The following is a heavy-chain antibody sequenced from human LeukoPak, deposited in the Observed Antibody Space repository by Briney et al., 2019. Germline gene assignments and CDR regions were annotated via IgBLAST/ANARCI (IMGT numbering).Heavy chain of an antibody. V-gene: IGHV4-4*02. Sequence: SETLSLTCAVSGGSISSSNWWTWVRQPPGKGLEWIGEIYHGGTTIYNPSLKTRVTISLDRSKNHFSMKLSSVTAADTAVYYCARTPLRSGPIGYYFDYWGQGTLVTVSS. CDR2: IYHGGTT. CDR3: ARTPLRSGPIGYYFDY. CDR1: GGSISSSNW. J-gene: IGHJ4*02. D-gene: IGHD4-17*01.